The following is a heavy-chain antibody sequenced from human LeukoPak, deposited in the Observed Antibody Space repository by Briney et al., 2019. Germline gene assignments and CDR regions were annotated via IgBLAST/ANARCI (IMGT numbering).Heavy chain of an antibody. D-gene: IGHD3-10*01. J-gene: IGHJ4*02. Sequence: GGSLRLSCAASRFTFSNYAMHWVRQAPGKGLEWVALIRYDGSNEYYADSVKGRFTTSRDNSKNTLYLQMNSLRAEDTAVYYCARDKELQNFDCWGQGTLVTVSS. V-gene: IGHV3-30*02. CDR2: IRYDGSNE. CDR3: ARDKELQNFDC. CDR1: RFTFSNYA.